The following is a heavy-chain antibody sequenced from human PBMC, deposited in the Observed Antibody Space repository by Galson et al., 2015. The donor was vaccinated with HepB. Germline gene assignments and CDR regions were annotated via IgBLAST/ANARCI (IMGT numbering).Heavy chain of an antibody. V-gene: IGHV3-48*03. CDR1: GFTFSSYE. J-gene: IGHJ6*02. Sequence: SLRLSCAASGFTFSSYEMNWVRQAPGKGLEWVSYISSSGSTIYYADSVKGRFTISRDNAKNSLYLQMNSLRAEDTAVYYCARDGGGWLYYYYGMDVWGQGTTVTVSS. D-gene: IGHD6-19*01. CDR3: ARDGGGWLYYYYGMDV. CDR2: ISSSGSTI.